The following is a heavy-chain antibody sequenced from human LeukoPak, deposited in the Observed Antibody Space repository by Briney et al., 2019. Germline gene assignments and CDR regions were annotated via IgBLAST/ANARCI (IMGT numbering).Heavy chain of an antibody. CDR2: IIPIFGTA. CDR3: ARAGIVGAKKAFDI. CDR1: GGTLSSYA. D-gene: IGHD1-26*01. Sequence: SVKVSCKASGGTLSSYAISWVRQAPGQGLEWMGGIIPIFGTANYAQKFQGRVTITTDESTSTAYMELSSLRSEDTAVYYCARAGIVGAKKAFDIWGQGTRVTVSS. V-gene: IGHV1-69*05. J-gene: IGHJ3*02.